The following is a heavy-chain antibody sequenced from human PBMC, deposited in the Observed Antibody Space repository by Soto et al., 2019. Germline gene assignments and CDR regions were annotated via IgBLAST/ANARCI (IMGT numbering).Heavy chain of an antibody. J-gene: IGHJ6*02. CDR2: IYYSGST. CDR3: GGGGGGGGGSYYYYGMDV. V-gene: IGHV4-59*01. CDR1: GGSISSYY. Sequence: QVQLQESGPGLVKPSETLSLTCTVSGGSISSYYWSWIRQPPGKGLEWIGYIYYSGSTNYNPSLRSRVTRTVDPSKTPFPLGLSSGAAAATAVYWGGGGGGGGGGSYYYYGMDVWGQGTTVTVSS. D-gene: IGHD3-16*01.